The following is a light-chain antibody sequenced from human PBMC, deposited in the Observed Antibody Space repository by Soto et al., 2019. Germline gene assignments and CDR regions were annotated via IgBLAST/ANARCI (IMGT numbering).Light chain of an antibody. CDR3: QHYNSYSEA. CDR2: KAS. V-gene: IGKV1-5*03. Sequence: DIEMTPSPSTLSGSVGYRVVITFGASQTISSWLAWYQQKPGKAPKLLIYKASTLKSGVPSRFSGSGSGTEFTLTISSLQPDDFATYYCQHYNSYSEAFGQGTKVDIK. CDR1: QTISSW. J-gene: IGKJ1*01.